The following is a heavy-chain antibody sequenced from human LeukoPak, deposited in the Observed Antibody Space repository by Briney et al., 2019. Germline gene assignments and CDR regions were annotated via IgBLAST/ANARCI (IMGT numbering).Heavy chain of an antibody. Sequence: GESLKISCKGSGYSFTSYWIGWLRQMPGKGLEWMGFIYPDDSETRYSPSFQGQGTISADKSSSTAYVQWTSLKASDSAMYYCARRGSRSSGVYYGLDVWGQGTTVTVSS. V-gene: IGHV5-51*01. CDR1: GYSFTSYW. D-gene: IGHD6-6*01. CDR3: ARRGSRSSGVYYGLDV. CDR2: IYPDDSET. J-gene: IGHJ6*02.